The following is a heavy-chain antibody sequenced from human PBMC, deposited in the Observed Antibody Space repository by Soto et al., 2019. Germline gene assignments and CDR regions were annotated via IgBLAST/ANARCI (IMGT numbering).Heavy chain of an antibody. CDR3: ARNQAGTVFGLPTHFYYMDV. J-gene: IGHJ6*03. V-gene: IGHV4-59*01. D-gene: IGHD3-3*01. Sequence: TPSLTFPVSWDSISGYYWSWVRQAPGEGLVWIGYTYYTGRTDYNPSLKSRVTMSVDTSKNKFSLELTSVTAADTAVYYCARNQAGTVFGLPTHFYYMDVWGKGTTVTVSS. CDR1: WDSISGYY. CDR2: TYYTGRT.